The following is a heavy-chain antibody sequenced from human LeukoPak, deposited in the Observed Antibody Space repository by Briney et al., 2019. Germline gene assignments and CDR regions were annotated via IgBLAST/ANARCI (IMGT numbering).Heavy chain of an antibody. CDR1: GYTFTSYG. Sequence: ASVKVSCKASGYTFTSYGISWVRQAPGQGLEWMGWISAYNGNTNYAQKLQGRVTMTTDTSTSTAYMELRSLRSDDTAVYYCARDEGYCSSTSCYSIDYWGQGTLVTVSS. J-gene: IGHJ4*02. V-gene: IGHV1-18*01. CDR3: ARDEGYCSSTSCYSIDY. D-gene: IGHD2-2*01. CDR2: ISAYNGNT.